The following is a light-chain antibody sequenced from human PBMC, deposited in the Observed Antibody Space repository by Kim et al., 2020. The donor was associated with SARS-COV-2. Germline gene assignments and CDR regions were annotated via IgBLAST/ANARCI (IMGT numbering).Light chain of an antibody. CDR1: KLGEGY. J-gene: IGLJ2*01. V-gene: IGLV3-1*01. Sequence: SLSPVQTVTITCSGDKLGEGYSAWYQQKAGQSPILFIYHDNKRPSGIPERFSGSNSGNTATLTISGAQAVDEADYYCQAWDSDVIFGGGTQLTVL. CDR3: QAWDSDVI. CDR2: HDN.